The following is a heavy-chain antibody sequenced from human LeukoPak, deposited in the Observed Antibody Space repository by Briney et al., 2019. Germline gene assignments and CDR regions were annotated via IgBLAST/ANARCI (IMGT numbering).Heavy chain of an antibody. V-gene: IGHV3-23*01. Sequence: LAGGSLRLSCAASGFTFNSYAMYWVRHAPGKGVEWVSGIFGSGGSEHYADSVKGRFTITRDNSKNTVYLQMDSLRVEDTAVYYCGKTTTGYSSGRYPGWPVDYWGQGTLVTVSS. CDR1: GFTFNSYA. CDR3: GKTTTGYSSGRYPGWPVDY. J-gene: IGHJ4*02. D-gene: IGHD6-19*01. CDR2: IFGSGGSE.